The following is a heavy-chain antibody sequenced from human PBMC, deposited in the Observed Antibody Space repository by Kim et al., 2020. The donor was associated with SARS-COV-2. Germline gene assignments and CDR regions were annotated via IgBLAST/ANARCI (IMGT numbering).Heavy chain of an antibody. D-gene: IGHD1-26*01. CDR3: AKQSSIFELNTYDGMDL. V-gene: IGHV3-30*18. CDR2: ISYEGSKK. CDR1: GFSFNNYG. Sequence: GGSLRLSCAASGFSFNNYGMHWVRQAPGKGLEWVAFISYEGSKKQYLDSLKGRFTVSRDYSKNTLYLQMNSLTAEDTAVYYCAKQSSIFELNTYDGMDLWGQGTTVTLPS. J-gene: IGHJ6*02.